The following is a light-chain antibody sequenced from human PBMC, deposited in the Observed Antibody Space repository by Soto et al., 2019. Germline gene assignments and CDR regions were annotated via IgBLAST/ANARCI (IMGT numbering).Light chain of an antibody. CDR3: SSYATSGTNVI. CDR2: EVA. Sequence: QSALTQPASVSGSPGQSITISCNGTNSDVGAYPYVSWYQQHPGNAPKLLIYEVADRPSGVSDRFSGSKSGNTASLTISALQAEDEAVYYCSSYATSGTNVIFGGGTKLTVL. CDR1: NSDVGAYPY. J-gene: IGLJ2*01. V-gene: IGLV2-14*03.